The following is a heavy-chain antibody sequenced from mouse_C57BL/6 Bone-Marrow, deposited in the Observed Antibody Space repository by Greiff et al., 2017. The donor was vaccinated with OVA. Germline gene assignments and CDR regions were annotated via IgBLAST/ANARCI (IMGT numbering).Heavy chain of an antibody. CDR1: GYTFTDYY. J-gene: IGHJ3*01. Sequence: VQLQQPGPVLVKPGASVKMSCKASGYTFTDYYMNWVKQSHGKSLEWIGVINPYNGGTSYNQKFKGKATLTVDKSSSTAYMELNSLTSEDSAVYYCASNWPWFAYWGQGTLVTVSA. D-gene: IGHD4-1*01. CDR2: INPYNGGT. CDR3: ASNWPWFAY. V-gene: IGHV1-19*01.